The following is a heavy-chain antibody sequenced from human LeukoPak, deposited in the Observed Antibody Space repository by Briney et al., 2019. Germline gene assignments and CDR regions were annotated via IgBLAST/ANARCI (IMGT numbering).Heavy chain of an antibody. D-gene: IGHD6-19*01. CDR1: GGSISSSDYY. CDR3: ASVIAVAGCFDY. J-gene: IGHJ4*02. Sequence: SETLSLTCTVSGGSISSSDYYWGWIRQPPGKGLEWIGYIYYSGSTYYNPSLKSRVTISVDTSKNQFSLKLSSVTAADTAVYYCASVIAVAGCFDYWGQGTLVTVSS. CDR2: IYYSGST. V-gene: IGHV4-31*03.